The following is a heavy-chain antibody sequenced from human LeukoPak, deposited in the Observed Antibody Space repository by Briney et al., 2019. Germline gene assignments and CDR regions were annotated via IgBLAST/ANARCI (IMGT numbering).Heavy chain of an antibody. V-gene: IGHV4-34*01. D-gene: IGHD3-10*01. CDR1: GGSFSGYY. J-gene: IGHJ4*02. CDR3: ARKFYGYYFDY. Sequence: SETLSLTCAVYGGSFSGYYWSWIRQPPGKGLEWIGEINHSGSTNYNPSLKSRVTISVDTSKNQFSLKLSSVTAADTAVYYCARKFYGYYFDYWGQGTLVTVSS. CDR2: INHSGST.